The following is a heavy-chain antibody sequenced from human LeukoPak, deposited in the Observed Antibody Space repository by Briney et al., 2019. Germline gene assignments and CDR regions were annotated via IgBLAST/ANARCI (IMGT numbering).Heavy chain of an antibody. J-gene: IGHJ4*02. Sequence: ASVKVSCKVSGYTLTELSMHWVRQAPGKGLEWMGGFDPEDGETIYAQKFQGRVTMTEDTSTDTAYMELSSLRSEDTAVYYCATDLLASSSWWGFDYWGQGTLVTVSS. CDR3: ATDLLASSSWWGFDY. CDR2: FDPEDGET. CDR1: GYTLTELS. D-gene: IGHD6-13*01. V-gene: IGHV1-24*01.